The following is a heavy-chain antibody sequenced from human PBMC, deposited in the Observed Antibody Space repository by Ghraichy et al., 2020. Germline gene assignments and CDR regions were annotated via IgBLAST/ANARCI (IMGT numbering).Heavy chain of an antibody. CDR2: IKSKTDGGTT. Sequence: GGSLRLSCAASGFTFSNAWMSWVRQAPGKGLEWVGRIKSKTDGGTTDYAAPVKGRFTISRDDSKNTLYLQMNSLKTEDTAVYYCTTDLSAAAGKFDYWGQGTLVTVSS. CDR3: TTDLSAAAGKFDY. CDR1: GFTFSNAW. J-gene: IGHJ4*02. D-gene: IGHD6-13*01. V-gene: IGHV3-15*01.